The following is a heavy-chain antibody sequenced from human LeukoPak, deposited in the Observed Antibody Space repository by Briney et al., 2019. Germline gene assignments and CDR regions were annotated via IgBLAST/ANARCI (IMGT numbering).Heavy chain of an antibody. Sequence: ASVKVSCKASGDTLSSYAISWVRQAPRQGLEWMGWLNPNSGGTNYAQKFQGRVTMTRDTSISTAYMELSRLRSDDTAVYYCARPQIYCSSTSCKNWFDPWGQGTLVTVSS. CDR1: GDTLSSYA. J-gene: IGHJ5*02. D-gene: IGHD2-2*01. CDR3: ARPQIYCSSTSCKNWFDP. V-gene: IGHV1-2*02. CDR2: LNPNSGGT.